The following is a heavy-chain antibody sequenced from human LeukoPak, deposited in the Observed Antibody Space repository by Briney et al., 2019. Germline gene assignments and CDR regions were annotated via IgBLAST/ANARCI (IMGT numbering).Heavy chain of an antibody. J-gene: IGHJ4*02. CDR3: ARGAYYYDSSGPFDY. V-gene: IGHV1-46*01. CDR1: GYTFTSYY. D-gene: IGHD3-22*01. Sequence: ASVKVSCKASGYTFTSYYMHWVRQAPGQGLEWMGIINPSGGSTSYAQKFQGRVTMTRDTSTSTAYMELSRLRSDDTAVYYCARGAYYYDSSGPFDYWGQGTLVTVSS. CDR2: INPSGGST.